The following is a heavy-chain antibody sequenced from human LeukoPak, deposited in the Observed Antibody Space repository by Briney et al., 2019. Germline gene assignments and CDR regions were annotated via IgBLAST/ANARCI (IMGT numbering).Heavy chain of an antibody. Sequence: PSETLSLTCTVSGGSISSSSYYWGWIRQPPGKGLEWIGSIYYSGSTYYNPSLKSRVTISVDTSKNQFSLKLSSVTAADTAVYYCARHSDSSGYYYAQGWFDPWGQGTLVTVSS. J-gene: IGHJ5*02. V-gene: IGHV4-39*01. CDR3: ARHSDSSGYYYAQGWFDP. CDR2: IYYSGST. CDR1: GGSISSSSYY. D-gene: IGHD3-22*01.